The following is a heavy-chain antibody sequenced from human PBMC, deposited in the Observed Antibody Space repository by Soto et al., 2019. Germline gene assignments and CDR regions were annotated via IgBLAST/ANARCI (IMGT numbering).Heavy chain of an antibody. V-gene: IGHV3-30*02. Sequence: PGGSLRLSCAASGFTFSSYGMHWVRQAPGKGLEWVAVIWYDGSNKYYADSVKGRFTISRDNSKNTLYLQMNSLRAEDTAVYYCAKDMDRAGSSWYGHYYYYGMDVWGQGTTVTVSS. CDR1: GFTFSSYG. CDR2: IWYDGSNK. D-gene: IGHD6-13*01. CDR3: AKDMDRAGSSWYGHYYYYGMDV. J-gene: IGHJ6*02.